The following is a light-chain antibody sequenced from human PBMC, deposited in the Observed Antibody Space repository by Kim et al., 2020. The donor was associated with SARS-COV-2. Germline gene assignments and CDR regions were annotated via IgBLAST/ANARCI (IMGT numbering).Light chain of an antibody. CDR2: GAS. CDR3: QHYNNWPS. J-gene: IGKJ5*01. CDR1: QSVSNY. Sequence: FSPEERSPLSCRASQSVSNYVAWYQQKPGQAPRLLIYGASTRATGIPARFSGSGSGTEFTLTISSLQSEYFAVYYCQHYNNWPSFGQGTRLEIK. V-gene: IGKV3-15*01.